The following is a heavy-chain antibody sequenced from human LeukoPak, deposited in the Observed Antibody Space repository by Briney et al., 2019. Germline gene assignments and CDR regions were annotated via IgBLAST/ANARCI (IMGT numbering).Heavy chain of an antibody. CDR2: IYYSGNT. CDR1: GGSISSSSFY. J-gene: IGHJ4*02. V-gene: IGHV4-39*01. Sequence: SETLSLTCTVSGGSISSSSFYWGWIRQPPGKGLEWIGSIYYSGNTYYNPSLKSRVRISVDTSKNQFSLKLSSVTAADTAVYYCARHPGRLFDYWGQGTLVTVSS. CDR3: ARHPGRLFDY.